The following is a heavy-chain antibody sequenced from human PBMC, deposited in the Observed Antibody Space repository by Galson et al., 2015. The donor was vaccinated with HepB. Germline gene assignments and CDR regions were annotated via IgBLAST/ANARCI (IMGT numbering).Heavy chain of an antibody. J-gene: IGHJ4*02. Sequence: SVKVSCKASGYSFTDYYIHWVRQAPGQGLEWMGWINPKNGVTKYAQKFQGRVTMTSDTSISTAYMELSRLRSDDTAVYYCARDVSDWDGYTGSWTTFDHWGQGTLVTVSS. CDR2: INPKNGVT. CDR1: GYSFTDYY. V-gene: IGHV1-2*02. CDR3: ARDVSDWDGYTGSWTTFDH. D-gene: IGHD6-13*01.